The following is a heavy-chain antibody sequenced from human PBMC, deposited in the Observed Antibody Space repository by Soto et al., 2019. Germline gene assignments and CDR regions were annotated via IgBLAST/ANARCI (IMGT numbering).Heavy chain of an antibody. J-gene: IGHJ5*02. V-gene: IGHV1-24*01. CDR3: ARDVGRSNQFDL. CDR1: GYSLTELS. Sequence: ASVKVSCKVSGYSLTELSIHWVRQAPGEGLEWLGGYELEKGETIYAQKFQGRVTMTEDSPADTPYMHLRSLRSEDTAVYYCARDVGRSNQFDLWGRGTMGTSSS. D-gene: IGHD1-26*01. CDR2: YELEKGET.